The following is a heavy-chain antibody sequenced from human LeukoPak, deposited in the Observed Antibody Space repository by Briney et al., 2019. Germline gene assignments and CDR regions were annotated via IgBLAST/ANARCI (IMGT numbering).Heavy chain of an antibody. J-gene: IGHJ4*02. D-gene: IGHD3-10*01. CDR2: IYHSGST. V-gene: IGHV4-4*02. Sequence: SGTLSLTCAVSGGSISSSNWWSWVRQPPGKGLEWIGEIYHSGSTNYNPSLKSRVTISVDKSKNQFPLKLSSVTAADTAVYYCARRQLWFGGNFDYWGQGTLVTVSS. CDR3: ARRQLWFGGNFDY. CDR1: GGSISSSNW.